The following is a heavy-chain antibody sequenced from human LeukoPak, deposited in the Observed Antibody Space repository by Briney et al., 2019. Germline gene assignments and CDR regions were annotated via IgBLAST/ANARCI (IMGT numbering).Heavy chain of an antibody. J-gene: IGHJ4*02. Sequence: PGGSLRLSCVASGFTVSSYDMHWVRQVTGKGLEWGSAIPIIADIYYADSVKGRFTISRENAKNSLYLQMNSLRAGDTAVYYCARAFGAVAGYFDYWGQGTLVTVSS. CDR2: IPIIADI. D-gene: IGHD6-13*01. CDR3: ARAFGAVAGYFDY. V-gene: IGHV3-13*01. CDR1: GFTVSSYD.